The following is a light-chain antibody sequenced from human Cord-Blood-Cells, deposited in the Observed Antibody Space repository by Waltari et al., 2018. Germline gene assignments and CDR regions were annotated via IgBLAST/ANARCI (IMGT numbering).Light chain of an antibody. Sequence: SYELTQPPSVSVSLGQMARITCSGEALPKTYAYWYQQKPGQFPVLVIYKDSERPPGIPERFSGSSSGTIVTLTISGVQAEDEADYYCLSADSSGVFGGGTKLTVL. V-gene: IGLV3-16*01. J-gene: IGLJ3*02. CDR3: LSADSSGV. CDR2: KDS. CDR1: ALPKTY.